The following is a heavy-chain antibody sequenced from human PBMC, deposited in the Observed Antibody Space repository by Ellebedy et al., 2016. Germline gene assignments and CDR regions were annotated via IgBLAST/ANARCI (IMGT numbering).Heavy chain of an antibody. CDR1: GYSFTSYW. Sequence: GESLKISXTGSGYSFTSYWLGCVRQLPRKGPESTRIIYPGDSDTRYSPSFQGQVTISADKSISTAYLQWSSLKASDTAMYYCARLDGYCSSTSCSAYGMDVWGQGTTVTVSS. J-gene: IGHJ6*02. V-gene: IGHV5-51*01. CDR3: ARLDGYCSSTSCSAYGMDV. D-gene: IGHD2-2*01. CDR2: IYPGDSDT.